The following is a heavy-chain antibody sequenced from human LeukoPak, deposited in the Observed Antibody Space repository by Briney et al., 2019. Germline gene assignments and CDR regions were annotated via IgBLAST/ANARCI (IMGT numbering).Heavy chain of an antibody. D-gene: IGHD3-22*01. CDR2: ISSSSSSYI. Sequence: GGSLRLSCAASGLTFSSYSMNWVRQAPGKGLEWVSSISSSSSSYIYYADSVKGRFTISRDNAKNSLYLQMNSLRAEDTAVYYCVRQFYDSSDYLLYYWGQGALVTVSS. V-gene: IGHV3-21*01. CDR3: VRQFYDSSDYLLYY. CDR1: GLTFSSYS. J-gene: IGHJ4*02.